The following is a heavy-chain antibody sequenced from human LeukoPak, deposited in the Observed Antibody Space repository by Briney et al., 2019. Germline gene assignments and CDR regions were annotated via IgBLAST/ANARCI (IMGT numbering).Heavy chain of an antibody. J-gene: IGHJ2*01. V-gene: IGHV3-23*01. D-gene: IGHD4-17*01. CDR2: ISGSGGST. Sequence: GGSLRLSCAASGFTFSSYAMSWVRQAPGKGLEWVSAISGSGGSTYYADSVKGRFTVYRDNSKNTLYLQVNIQRAEDTASYYCARKGPHETTAGPYWFFDLWGRGTLVTVSS. CDR1: GFTFSSYA. CDR3: ARKGPHETTAGPYWFFDL.